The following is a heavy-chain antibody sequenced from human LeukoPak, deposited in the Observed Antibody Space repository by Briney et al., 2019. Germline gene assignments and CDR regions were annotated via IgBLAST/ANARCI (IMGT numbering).Heavy chain of an antibody. V-gene: IGHV3-21*01. CDR3: ARRLPGYSYGADY. D-gene: IGHD5-18*01. CDR2: ISSSSSYI. J-gene: IGHJ4*02. CDR1: GFTFSSYS. Sequence: GGSLRLSCAASGFTFSSYSMNWVRQAPGKGLEWVSSISSSSSYIYYADSVKGRFTISRDNAKNSLYLQMNSLRAEDTAVYYCARRLPGYSYGADYWGQGTLVTVSS.